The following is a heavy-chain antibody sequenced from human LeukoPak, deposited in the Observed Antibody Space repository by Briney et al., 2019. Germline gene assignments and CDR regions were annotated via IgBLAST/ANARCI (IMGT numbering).Heavy chain of an antibody. CDR3: ARNQGRGSSRHALADYYYGLDV. CDR2: VIPMLGIA. J-gene: IGHJ6*02. Sequence: GSSVKVSCKASGGTFSNYAITWVRQAPGQGLEWMGRVIPMLGIATYAQKFQGRVTISADKITSTAYMEVSSLRSDDTAVYYCARNQGRGSSRHALADYYYGLDVWGQGTTVTVSS. D-gene: IGHD6-13*01. CDR1: GGTFSNYA. V-gene: IGHV1-69*04.